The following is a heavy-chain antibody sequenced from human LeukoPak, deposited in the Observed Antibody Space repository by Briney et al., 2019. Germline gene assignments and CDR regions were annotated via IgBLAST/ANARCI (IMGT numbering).Heavy chain of an antibody. J-gene: IGHJ6*02. Sequence: GGSLRLSCAASGFSFDDYGMNWVRQAPGKGLVWVSGINWNGGRTAYADSVKGRFTIIRDSAKNSLYLQMNSLRAEDTALYYCARPSSAFYYYYGMDVWGQGTTVTVSS. V-gene: IGHV3-20*04. CDR3: ARPSSAFYYYYGMDV. CDR1: GFSFDDYG. CDR2: INWNGGRT.